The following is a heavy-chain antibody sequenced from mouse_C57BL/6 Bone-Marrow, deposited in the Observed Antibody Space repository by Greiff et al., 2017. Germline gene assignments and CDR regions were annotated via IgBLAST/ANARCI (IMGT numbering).Heavy chain of an antibody. Sequence: QVQLQQPGAELVKPGASVKLSCKASGYTFTSYWMHWVKQRPGQGLEWIGMIHPNSGSTNYNEKFKSKATLTVDKSSSTAYMQLSSLTSEDSSVYDCASSSYPFAYWGQGTLVTVSA. D-gene: IGHD1-1*01. CDR2: IHPNSGST. CDR3: ASSSYPFAY. V-gene: IGHV1-64*01. CDR1: GYTFTSYW. J-gene: IGHJ3*01.